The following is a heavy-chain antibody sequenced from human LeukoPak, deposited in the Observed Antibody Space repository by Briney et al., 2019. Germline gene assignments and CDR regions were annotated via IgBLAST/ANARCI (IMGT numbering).Heavy chain of an antibody. CDR2: ISAYKGVT. J-gene: IGHJ4*02. CDR1: GYTFISYG. CDR3: ARVNDIAVVAAAAPHYEY. V-gene: IGHV1-18*01. D-gene: IGHD2-15*01. Sequence: GASVKVSCKPSGYTFISYGTSWVRQAPGQGLEWVGWISAYKGVTDYAQKFQGRVAMTTDTSTSTVHMELMSLTSEDTAVYYCARVNDIAVVAAAAPHYEYWGQGTLVTVSS.